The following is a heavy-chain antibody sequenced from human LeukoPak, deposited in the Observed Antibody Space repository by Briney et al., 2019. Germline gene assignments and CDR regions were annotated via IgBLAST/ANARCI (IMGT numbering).Heavy chain of an antibody. CDR1: GGSFSGYY. J-gene: IGHJ4*02. CDR3: ARGANDSNERAFDY. Sequence: SETLSLTCAVYGGSFSGYYWSWIRQPPGKGLEWSGEINHSGSTNYNPSLKSRVTISVDTSKNQFSLKLSSVTAADTAVYYCARGANDSNERAFDYWGQGTLVTVSS. D-gene: IGHD1-1*01. V-gene: IGHV4-34*01. CDR2: INHSGST.